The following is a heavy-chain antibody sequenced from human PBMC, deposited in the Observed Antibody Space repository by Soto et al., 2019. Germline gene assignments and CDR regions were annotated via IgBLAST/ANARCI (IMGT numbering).Heavy chain of an antibody. Sequence: ASAKASCEASRYSFASKSISSLQHSPGQGLEWMGWISAYNGNTSYAQKLQGRVTMTTDTSTSTAYMELRSLRSDDTAVYYCARDRHCSSTSCSGWWLAPWGQGTLVTVSS. CDR3: ARDRHCSSTSCSGWWLAP. J-gene: IGHJ5*02. CDR2: ISAYNGNT. CDR1: RYSFASKS. V-gene: IGHV1-18*01. D-gene: IGHD2-2*01.